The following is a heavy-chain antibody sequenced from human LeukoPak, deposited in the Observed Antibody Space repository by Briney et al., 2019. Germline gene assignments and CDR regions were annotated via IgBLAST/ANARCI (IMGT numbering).Heavy chain of an antibody. CDR3: ARGRRHIVVVTAGPSDY. V-gene: IGHV4-34*01. CDR1: GGSFSGYY. CDR2: INHSGST. J-gene: IGHJ4*02. D-gene: IGHD2-21*02. Sequence: PSETLSLTCAVYGGSFSGYYWSWIRQPPGKGLEWIGEINHSGSTNYNPALKRRVTISVDTSKNQFSLQLSSVTAADTAVYYCARGRRHIVVVTAGPSDYWGQGTLVTVSS.